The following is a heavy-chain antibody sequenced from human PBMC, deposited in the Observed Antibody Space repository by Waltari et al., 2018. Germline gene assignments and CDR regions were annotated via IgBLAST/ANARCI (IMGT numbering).Heavy chain of an antibody. V-gene: IGHV4-34*01. CDR2: INHSGST. CDR1: GGSFSGYY. CDR3: ARGVDYSNYAPYYYYYMDV. J-gene: IGHJ6*03. Sequence: QVQLQQWGAGLLKPSETLSLTCAVYGGSFSGYYWSWIRQPPGKGLEWIGEINHSGSTNYNPSLKSRVTISVDTSKNQFSLKLSSVTAADTAVYYCARGVDYSNYAPYYYYYMDVWGKGTTVTVSS. D-gene: IGHD4-4*01.